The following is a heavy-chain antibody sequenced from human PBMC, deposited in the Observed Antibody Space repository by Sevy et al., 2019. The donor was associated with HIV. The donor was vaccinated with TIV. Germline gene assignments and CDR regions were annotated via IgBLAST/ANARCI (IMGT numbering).Heavy chain of an antibody. CDR3: ARGGSLKYYYDSSGYYYRFDS. CDR1: GGSFSTYY. Sequence: SETLSLTCAAYGGSFSTYYWSWIRQPPGKGLEWIGEINHSGNTNYNPSLKSRVTISVDTSKNQFSLKLSSVTAADTAVYYCARGGSLKYYYDSSGYYYRFDSWGQGTLVTVSS. J-gene: IGHJ4*02. D-gene: IGHD3-22*01. V-gene: IGHV4-34*01. CDR2: INHSGNT.